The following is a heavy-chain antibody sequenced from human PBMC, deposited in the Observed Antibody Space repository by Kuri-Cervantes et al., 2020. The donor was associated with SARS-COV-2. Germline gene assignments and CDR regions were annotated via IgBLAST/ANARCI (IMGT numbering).Heavy chain of an antibody. CDR2: ISAYSNNT. Sequence: ASVKVSCKTSGYTFTSSGLTWVRQAPRQGLEWMGWISAYSNNTNYAQKLQGRVTVTTDTSTSTAYMELRSLRSDDTAVYYCARDTRAPPIAASGEPFDYWGQGTLVTVSS. CDR3: ARDTRAPPIAASGEPFDY. J-gene: IGHJ4*02. D-gene: IGHD6-13*01. V-gene: IGHV1-18*01. CDR1: GYTFTSSG.